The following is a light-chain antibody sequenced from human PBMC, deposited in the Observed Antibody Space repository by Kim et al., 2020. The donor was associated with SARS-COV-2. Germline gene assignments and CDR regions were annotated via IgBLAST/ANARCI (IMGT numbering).Light chain of an antibody. J-gene: IGKJ2*01. CDR1: QSVSRSD. V-gene: IGKV3-20*01. CDR3: QQYGSSPVT. CDR2: GAS. Sequence: EIVLTQSPGTLSLSPGERATLSCRASQSVSRSDLAWYQQKPGQAPRLLIHGASNRATGMSDRISGSGSGTDFTLTISRLEPEDFAVYYCQQYGSSPVTFGQGTQAGD.